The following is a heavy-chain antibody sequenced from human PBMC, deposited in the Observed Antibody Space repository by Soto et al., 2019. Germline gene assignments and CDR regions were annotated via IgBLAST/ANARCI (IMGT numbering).Heavy chain of an antibody. V-gene: IGHV3-7*01. Sequence: GGSLRLSCAASGFTFSSHWMSWVRQAPGKGLEWVANINQDGRGKYYVDSVRGRFTISRDNAKNSLFLQVNSLRADDTAVYYCARVTGPGFDYWGQGNLVTVSS. CDR2: INQDGRGK. CDR1: GFTFSSHW. CDR3: ARVTGPGFDY. D-gene: IGHD2-8*02. J-gene: IGHJ4*02.